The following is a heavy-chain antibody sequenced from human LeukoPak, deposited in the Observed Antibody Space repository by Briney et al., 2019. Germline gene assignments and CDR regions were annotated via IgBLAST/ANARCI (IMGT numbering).Heavy chain of an antibody. V-gene: IGHV3-21*01. D-gene: IGHD4-23*01. CDR2: ISSSSSYI. CDR1: GFTFSSYS. J-gene: IGHJ4*02. Sequence: PGGSLRLSCAASGFTFSSYSMNWVRQAPGKGLEWVSSISSSSSYIYYADSVKGRFTISRDNAKNSLYLQMNSLRAEDTAVYYCAKNPEAAVGYYFDYWGQGTLVTVSS. CDR3: AKNPEAAVGYYFDY.